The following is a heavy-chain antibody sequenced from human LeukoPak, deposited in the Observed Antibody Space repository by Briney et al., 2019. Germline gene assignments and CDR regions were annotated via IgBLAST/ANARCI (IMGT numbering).Heavy chain of an antibody. D-gene: IGHD1-20*01. CDR3: ASDQGTGLRITGISDY. Sequence: GASVKVSCKASGYTFTSYAMNWVRQAPGQGLEWMGWINPNSGGTNFAQKFQGRVSLTRNTSVTTAYMEVSSLRSDDTAVYFCASDQGTGLRITGISDYWGQGTLVTVSS. V-gene: IGHV1-2*02. CDR2: INPNSGGT. CDR1: GYTFTSYA. J-gene: IGHJ4*02.